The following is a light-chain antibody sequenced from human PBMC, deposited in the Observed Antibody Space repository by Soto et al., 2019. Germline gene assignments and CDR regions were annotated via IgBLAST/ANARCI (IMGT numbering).Light chain of an antibody. J-gene: IGKJ2*01. CDR3: QQHNDYSAVT. Sequence: DIQMTQSPSILSASVGDRVTITCRASQNIGSSLAWYQHRPGKAPKLLIFDASTLQTGVPSRFSGSGFGTEFTLTITGLQPDDFATYYCQQHNDYSAVTFGQGTKLEIK. V-gene: IGKV1-5*01. CDR1: QNIGSS. CDR2: DAS.